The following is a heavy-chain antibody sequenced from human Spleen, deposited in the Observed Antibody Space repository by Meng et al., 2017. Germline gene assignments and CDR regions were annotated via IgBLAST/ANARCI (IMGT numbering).Heavy chain of an antibody. CDR3: ARGPTTMAHDFDY. CDR1: GGYVSYSY. J-gene: IGHJ4*02. CDR2: INHSGST. V-gene: IGHV4-34*01. Sequence: VQLQQWCGGLFKPSEIVSFTCVVSGGYVSYSYWSWIRQPAGKGLEWIGEINHSGSTNYNPSLESRATISVDTSQNNLSRKLSSVTAADSAVYSCARGPTTMAHDFDYWGQGTLVTVSS. D-gene: IGHD4-11*01.